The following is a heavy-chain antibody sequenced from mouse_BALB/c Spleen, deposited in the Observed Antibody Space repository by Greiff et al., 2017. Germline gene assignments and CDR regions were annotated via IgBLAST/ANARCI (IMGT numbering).Heavy chain of an antibody. D-gene: IGHD1-2*01. J-gene: IGHJ1*01. CDR1: GYSFTGYF. CDR3: ARRVLRLDWYFDV. V-gene: IGHV1-20*02. Sequence: VQLKQSGPELVKPGASVKISCKASGYSFTGYFMNWVMQSHGKSLEWIGRINPYNGDTFYNQKFKGKATLTVDKSSSTAHMELRSLASEDSAVYYCARRVLRLDWYFDVWGAGTTVTVSS. CDR2: INPYNGDT.